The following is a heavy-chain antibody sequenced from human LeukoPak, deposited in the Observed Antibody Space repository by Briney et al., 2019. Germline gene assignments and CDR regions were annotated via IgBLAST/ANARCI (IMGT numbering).Heavy chain of an antibody. CDR2: VNPSSDST. D-gene: IGHD2-21*02. V-gene: IGHV1-46*01. CDR1: RYTFTIYY. Sequence: GASVKVSCKASRYTFTIYYMHWVRQAPGQGLEWMGIVNPSSDSTSYAQKFQGRVTMTTDTSTSTAYMELRSLSSDDTAVYYCAKDDIVVITAVPDHIDSWGQGTLVIVSS. J-gene: IGHJ4*02. CDR3: AKDDIVVITAVPDHIDS.